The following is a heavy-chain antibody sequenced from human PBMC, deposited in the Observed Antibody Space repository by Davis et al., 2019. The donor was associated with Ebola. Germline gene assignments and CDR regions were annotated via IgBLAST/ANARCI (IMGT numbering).Heavy chain of an antibody. CDR2: VNTNTGNP. CDR3: ARQEEYCGGDCYSGIAY. D-gene: IGHD2-21*02. J-gene: IGHJ4*02. CDR1: GYTFTSYA. Sequence: ASVKVSCKASGYTFTSYAMNWVRQAPGQGLEWMGWVNTNTGNPLYARGFTGQFVFSVDTSVSTAYLQISSLKAEDTAVYFCARQEEYCGGDCYSGIAYWGQGTLVAVSS. V-gene: IGHV7-4-1*02.